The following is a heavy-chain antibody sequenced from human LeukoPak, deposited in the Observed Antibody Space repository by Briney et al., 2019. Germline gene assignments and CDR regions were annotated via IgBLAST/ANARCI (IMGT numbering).Heavy chain of an antibody. CDR2: IYYSGST. CDR1: GASVSSGSYY. J-gene: IGHJ4*02. Sequence: NPSETLSLTCTVSGASVSSGSYYWSWIRQPPGKGLEWIGYIYYSGSTNYNPSLKSRVTISVDTSKNQFSLKLSSVTAADTAVYYRARGSRGYTYGWGQGTLVTVSS. CDR3: ARGSRGYTYG. V-gene: IGHV4-61*01. D-gene: IGHD5-18*01.